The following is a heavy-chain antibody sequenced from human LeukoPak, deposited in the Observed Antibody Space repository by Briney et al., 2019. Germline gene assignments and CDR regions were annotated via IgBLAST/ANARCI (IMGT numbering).Heavy chain of an antibody. D-gene: IGHD3-3*01. CDR3: AREPIFGVGRNYFDY. CDR2: IYYSGST. Sequence: SETLSLTCTVSGGSISSYYWSWIRQPPGKGLEWIGYIYYSGSTNYNPSLKSRVTISVDTSKNQFSLRLSSVTAADTAVYYCAREPIFGVGRNYFDYWGQGTLVTVSS. CDR1: GGSISSYY. J-gene: IGHJ4*02. V-gene: IGHV4-59*01.